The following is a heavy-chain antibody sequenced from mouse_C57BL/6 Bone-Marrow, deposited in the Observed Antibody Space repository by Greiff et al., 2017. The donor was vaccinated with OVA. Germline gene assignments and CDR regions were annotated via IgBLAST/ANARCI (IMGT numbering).Heavy chain of an antibody. CDR1: GYAFSSSW. CDR3: ARMIYYDYGAY. Sequence: QVQLKQSGPELVKPGASVKISCKASGYAFSSSWMNWVKQRPGKGLEWIGRIYPGDGDTNYNGKFKGKATLTADKSSSTAYMQLSSLTSEDSAVYFCARMIYYDYGAYWGQGTLVTVSA. D-gene: IGHD2-4*01. V-gene: IGHV1-82*01. J-gene: IGHJ3*01. CDR2: IYPGDGDT.